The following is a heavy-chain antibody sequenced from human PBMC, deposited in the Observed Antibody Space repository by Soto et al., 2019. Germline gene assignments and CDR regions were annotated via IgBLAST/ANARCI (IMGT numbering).Heavy chain of an antibody. V-gene: IGHV4-34*01. D-gene: IGHD3-9*01. CDR3: ARGGNNDWQVSFDI. Sequence: PSETLSLTCVVSGGSFSTYDYNWIRQSPGKGLEWIGEINHSGNNNYSPSLKSRVTMSLDTSQNQFSLKLTSVTAADTAVYYCARGGNNDWQVSFDIWRQGTMV. CDR2: INHSGNN. J-gene: IGHJ3*02. CDR1: GGSFSTYD.